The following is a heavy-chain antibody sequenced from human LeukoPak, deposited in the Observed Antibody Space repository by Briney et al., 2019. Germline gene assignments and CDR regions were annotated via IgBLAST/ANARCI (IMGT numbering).Heavy chain of an antibody. J-gene: IGHJ5*02. CDR3: AKLGIVVVVAATTWFDP. Sequence: GGSLRLSCAVSGFTFSSYSMNWVRQAPGKGPEWVSAISGSGGSTYYADSVKGRFTISRDNSKNTLYLQMNSLRAEDTAVYYCAKLGIVVVVAATTWFDPWGQGTLVTVSS. D-gene: IGHD2-15*01. CDR1: GFTFSSYS. CDR2: ISGSGGST. V-gene: IGHV3-23*01.